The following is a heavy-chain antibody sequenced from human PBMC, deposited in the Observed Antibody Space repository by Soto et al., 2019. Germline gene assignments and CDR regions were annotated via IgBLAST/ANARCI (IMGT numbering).Heavy chain of an antibody. Sequence: QVQLVESGGGVVQPGRSLRLSCAASGFTFSSYGMHWVRQAPGKGLEGVAVIWYDGSNKYYADSVKGRFTISRDNSKNTLYLQMNSLRAEDTAVYYCARDSSGDPTNWGSYGGHDYWGQGTLVTVSS. CDR2: IWYDGSNK. CDR1: GFTFSSYG. J-gene: IGHJ4*02. D-gene: IGHD7-27*01. CDR3: ARDSSGDPTNWGSYGGHDY. V-gene: IGHV3-33*01.